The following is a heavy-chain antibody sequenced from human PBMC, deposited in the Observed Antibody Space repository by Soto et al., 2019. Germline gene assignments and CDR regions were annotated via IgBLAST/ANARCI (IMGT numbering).Heavy chain of an antibody. CDR3: AKGKLGYCSGGSCYSNGLDV. CDR2: ISGSAYST. D-gene: IGHD2-15*01. CDR1: GFTFSSHA. Sequence: EVQLLESGGGLVQPGRSLRLSCAASGFTFSSHAMSWVRQAPGKGLEWVSTISGSAYSTYYADSVKGRFTISRDNSKNTLYLQMNSLRAEDTALYYCAKGKLGYCSGGSCYSNGLDVWGLGTTVTVSS. J-gene: IGHJ6*02. V-gene: IGHV3-23*01.